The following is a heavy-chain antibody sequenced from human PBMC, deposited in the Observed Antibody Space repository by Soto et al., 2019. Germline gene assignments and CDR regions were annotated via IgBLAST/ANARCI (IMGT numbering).Heavy chain of an antibody. CDR2: ISSSGGST. CDR1: GFTFSSYA. CDR3: AKDGYYDSISGYSDY. J-gene: IGHJ4*02. V-gene: IGHV3-23*01. Sequence: PGGSLRLSCAASGFTFSSYAMSWVRQAPGKGLEWVSAISSSGGSTYYADSVKGRFTISRDNSKNTLYLQMNSLRAEDTAVYYCAKDGYYDSISGYSDYWGQGTLVTVSS. D-gene: IGHD3-22*01.